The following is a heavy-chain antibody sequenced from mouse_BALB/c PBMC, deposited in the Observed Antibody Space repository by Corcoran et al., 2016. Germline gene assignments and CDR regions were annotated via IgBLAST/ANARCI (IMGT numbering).Heavy chain of an antibody. CDR1: GYNFTNYG. CDR2: INTYTGEP. V-gene: IGHV9-3-1*01. Sequence: QIQLVQSGPELKKPGETVKISCKASGYNFTNYGMNWVKQAPGKGLKWMGWINTYTGEPTYADDFKGRFSFSLETSASTAYLQINNLKNEDTATYFCAREPRAMDYWGQGTSVTVSS. J-gene: IGHJ4*01. CDR3: AREPRAMDY.